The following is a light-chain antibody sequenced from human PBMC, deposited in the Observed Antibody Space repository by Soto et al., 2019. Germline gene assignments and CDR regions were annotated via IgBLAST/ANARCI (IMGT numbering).Light chain of an antibody. CDR3: QQSYSTPPWT. CDR1: QSIRSY. Sequence: DIQLTQSPSSLSASVGDKFTITCLASQSIRSYLNWVQQKPGKAPKLLIYDASSLQTGVPSRFSGSGSGTDFSLTISSLQPEDFATYYCQQSYSTPPWTFGQGTKV. V-gene: IGKV1-39*01. CDR2: DAS. J-gene: IGKJ1*01.